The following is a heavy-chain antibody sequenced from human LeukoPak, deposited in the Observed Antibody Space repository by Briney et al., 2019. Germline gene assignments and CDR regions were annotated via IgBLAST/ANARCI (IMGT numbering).Heavy chain of an antibody. CDR2: MNPNSANT. D-gene: IGHD3-10*01. J-gene: IGHJ4*02. Sequence: GASVKVSCKASGYTFTSYDINWVRQATGQGLEWMGWMNPNSANTGYAQKFQGRVSMTRNTSINAAYMELSSLRSEDTAVYYCXXXXGSGSLYFDYWGQGTLVTVSS. V-gene: IGHV1-8*01. CDR1: GYTFTSYD. CDR3: XXXXGSGSLYFDY.